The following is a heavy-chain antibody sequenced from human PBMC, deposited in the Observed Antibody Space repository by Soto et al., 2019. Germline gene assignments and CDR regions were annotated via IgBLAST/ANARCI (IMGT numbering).Heavy chain of an antibody. CDR2: IYPDDSDT. Sequence: GESLKISCMGSGYRFTSQWIGWVRQMPGKGLEWMGIIYPDDSDTRYSPSFRGQVTISADKSTNTAYVHWNNLKASDTAICYCATETPYGREVGFDYWGQGTLVTVSS. CDR3: ATETPYGREVGFDY. V-gene: IGHV5-51*01. CDR1: GYRFTSQW. D-gene: IGHD1-26*01. J-gene: IGHJ4*02.